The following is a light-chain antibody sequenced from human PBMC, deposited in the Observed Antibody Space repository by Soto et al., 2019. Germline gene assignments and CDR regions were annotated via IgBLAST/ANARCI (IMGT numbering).Light chain of an antibody. V-gene: IGKV2-30*01. CDR3: LQHSHWPHT. Sequence: DVVLTQSPPSLPVTPGQPASISCRSSQSLVSSVGETHFSWYHQRPGQPPRRLLSEVSDRDSGVPDRFSGSGSGTDFTLKISRVEAEDVGIYYCLQHSHWPHTFGQGTKVDIK. CDR2: EVS. J-gene: IGKJ2*01. CDR1: QSLVSSVGETH.